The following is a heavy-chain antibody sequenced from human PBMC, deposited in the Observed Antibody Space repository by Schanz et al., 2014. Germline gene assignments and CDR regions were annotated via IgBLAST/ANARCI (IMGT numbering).Heavy chain of an antibody. CDR1: GYTFTSYG. J-gene: IGHJ4*02. V-gene: IGHV1-8*02. Sequence: QVQLVQSGAEVKKPGASVKVSCKASGYTFTSYGINWVRQATGQGLEWMGWINPNRGNTGYAQKFQGRVTMTSDTSIDTAYMELTSLRSEDTAVYYCARGSYYFDYWGQGTLVTASS. CDR3: ARGSYYFDY. CDR2: INPNRGNT.